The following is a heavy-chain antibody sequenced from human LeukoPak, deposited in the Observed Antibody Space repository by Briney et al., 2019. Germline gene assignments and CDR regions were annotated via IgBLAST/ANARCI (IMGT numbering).Heavy chain of an antibody. V-gene: IGHV3-48*04. CDR3: ARDISLFDI. J-gene: IGHJ3*02. Sequence: GESLRLSCAASGFTFSSYPMSWVRQAPGKGLEWVSYISSSGSTIYYADSVKGRFTISRDNAKNSLYLQMNSLRAEDTAVYYCARDISLFDIWGQGTMVTVSS. CDR2: ISSSGSTI. CDR1: GFTFSSYP. D-gene: IGHD3-9*01.